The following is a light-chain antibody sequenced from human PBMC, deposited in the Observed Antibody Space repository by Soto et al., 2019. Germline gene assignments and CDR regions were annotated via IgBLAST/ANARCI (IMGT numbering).Light chain of an antibody. Sequence: EIVMTQSPATLSVSPGERATLSCRASQSVNSNLAWYQQKPGQAPRLLIYGASTRATGIPARFSGSGSGTEFTLTLSSLQSEDFAVYYCQQYNNWPLFTFGPGTKVDIK. J-gene: IGKJ3*01. CDR2: GAS. V-gene: IGKV3D-15*01. CDR3: QQYNNWPLFT. CDR1: QSVNSN.